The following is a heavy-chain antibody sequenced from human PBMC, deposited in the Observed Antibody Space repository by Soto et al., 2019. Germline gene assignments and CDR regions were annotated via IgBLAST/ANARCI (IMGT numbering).Heavy chain of an antibody. Sequence: AASVKVSFKVSGYTLTELSMHWLRQAPGKGLEWMGGFDPEDGETIYAQKFQGRVTMTEDTSTDTAYMELSSLRSEDTAVYYCATDPREPYYYGSGVMDVWGQGTTVTVSS. CDR2: FDPEDGET. CDR3: ATDPREPYYYGSGVMDV. D-gene: IGHD3-10*01. CDR1: GYTLTELS. V-gene: IGHV1-24*01. J-gene: IGHJ6*02.